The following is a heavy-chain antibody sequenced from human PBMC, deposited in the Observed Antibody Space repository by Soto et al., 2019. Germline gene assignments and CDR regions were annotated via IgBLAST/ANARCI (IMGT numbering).Heavy chain of an antibody. D-gene: IGHD3-22*01. CDR2: INHSGGT. V-gene: IGHV4-34*01. CDR3: ARGSVDTVDSSGFYEY. Sequence: PSETLSLTCAVCGGSFSSYYWSWIRQPPGKGLEWIGEINHSGGTIYNPSLKSRVTISVDTSKSQFSLNLTSVTAEDRAVYYCARGSVDTVDSSGFYEYWGQRTPVTVSS. J-gene: IGHJ4*02. CDR1: GGSFSSYY.